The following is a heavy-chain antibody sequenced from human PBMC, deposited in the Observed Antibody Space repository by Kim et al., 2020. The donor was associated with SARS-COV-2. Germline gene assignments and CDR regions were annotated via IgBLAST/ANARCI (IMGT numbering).Heavy chain of an antibody. D-gene: IGHD1-26*01. V-gene: IGHV4-34*01. CDR1: GGSFSGYY. Sequence: SETLSLTCAVYGGSFSGYYWSWIRQPPGKGLEWIGEINHSGSTNYNPSLKSRVTISVDTSKNQFSLKLSSVTAADTAVYYCARAFRAGFRYSGSHFDYWGQGTLVTVSS. J-gene: IGHJ4*02. CDR3: ARAFRAGFRYSGSHFDY. CDR2: INHSGST.